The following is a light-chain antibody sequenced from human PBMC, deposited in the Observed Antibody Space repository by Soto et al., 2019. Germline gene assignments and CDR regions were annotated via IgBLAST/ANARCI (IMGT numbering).Light chain of an antibody. CDR1: QGISSY. CDR3: QQLNSYPPT. J-gene: IGKJ3*01. V-gene: IGKV1-9*01. Sequence: DIQLTQSPSFLSASVGDRVTITCRASQGISSYLAWYQQKPGKAPKLLIYAASTLQSGVPSRFSGSGSGTEFTLTISILQPEDFATYYCQQLNSYPPTCGPGTKVDIK. CDR2: AAS.